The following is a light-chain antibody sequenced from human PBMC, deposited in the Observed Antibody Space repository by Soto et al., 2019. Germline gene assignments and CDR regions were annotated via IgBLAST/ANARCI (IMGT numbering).Light chain of an antibody. V-gene: IGKV3-20*01. J-gene: IGKJ2*03. CDR1: QSVSSNY. CDR2: GAS. CDR3: QQYGSSPPYS. Sequence: EIVLTQSPATLSLSPGERATLSCRASQSVSSNYLAWYQQKPGQAPRLLIYGASSRATGIPDRFSGSGSGTDFTLTISRLEPEDFAVSYCQQYGSSPPYSFGQGTKLEIK.